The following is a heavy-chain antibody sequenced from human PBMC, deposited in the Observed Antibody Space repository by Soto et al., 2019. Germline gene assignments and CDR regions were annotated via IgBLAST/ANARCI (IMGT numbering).Heavy chain of an antibody. CDR3: ARELDYGIAFDY. J-gene: IGHJ4*02. Sequence: PSETLSLTCAVYGGSFSGYYWSWIRQPPGKGLEWIGEINHSGSTNYNPSLKSRVTISVDTSKNQFSLKLSSVTAADTAVYYCARELDYGIAFDYWGQGTLVPVSS. V-gene: IGHV4-34*01. CDR2: INHSGST. D-gene: IGHD4-17*01. CDR1: GGSFSGYY.